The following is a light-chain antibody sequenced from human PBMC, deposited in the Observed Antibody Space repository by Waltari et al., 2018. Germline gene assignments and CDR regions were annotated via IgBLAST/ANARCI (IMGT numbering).Light chain of an antibody. J-gene: IGLJ2*01. CDR1: SSNIGSNS. Sequence: QSVLIQPPSASGTPGQRVTISCSGSSSNIGSNSVNWYQQLPGTAPKLLIYNNKQRPSGVPDRFSGSKSGTSASRAISGLQSEDEADYYWAAWHASLNGPVVFGGGTKLTVL. CDR3: AAWHASLNGPVV. CDR2: NNK. V-gene: IGLV1-44*01.